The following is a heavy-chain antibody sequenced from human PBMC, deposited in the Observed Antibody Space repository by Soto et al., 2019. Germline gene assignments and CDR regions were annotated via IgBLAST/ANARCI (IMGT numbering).Heavy chain of an antibody. CDR3: AKATLMYIGASHISYMDV. J-gene: IGHJ6*03. CDR1: GFTFSSYA. CDR2: ISGSGGST. D-gene: IGHD1-26*01. V-gene: IGHV3-23*01. Sequence: PGGSLRLSCAASGFTFSSYAMSWVRQAPGKGLEWVSAISGSGGSTYYADSVKGRFTISRDNSKNTLYLQMNSLRAEDTAVYYCAKATLMYIGASHISYMDVWGKGTTVTVSS.